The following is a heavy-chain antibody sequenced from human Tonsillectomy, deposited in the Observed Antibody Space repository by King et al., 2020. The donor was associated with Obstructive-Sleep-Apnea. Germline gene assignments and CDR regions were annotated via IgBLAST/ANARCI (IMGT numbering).Heavy chain of an antibody. J-gene: IGHJ4*02. Sequence: VQLVESGGGLVQPGESLRLSCAVAGLTYSNHWMSGVRQAPGKGLEWVAKRKEDGSDKYYVESVKGRFTISRDNAKNSLYLQMNSLRVEDTAMYYCVRGGYTYDYWGQGTLVIVSS. CDR3: VRGGYTYDY. CDR2: RKEDGSDK. V-gene: IGHV3-7*01. D-gene: IGHD5-18*01. CDR1: GLTYSNHW.